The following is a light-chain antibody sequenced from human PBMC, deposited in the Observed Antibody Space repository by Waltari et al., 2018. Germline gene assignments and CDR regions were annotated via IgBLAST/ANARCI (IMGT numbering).Light chain of an antibody. CDR2: GEN. Sequence: SSELTQDPAVSVALGQTIRITCQRDSLRSGDASWYQQKPGQAPVLVIFGENNRPSGIPDRFSGSISGRTTSLTITGAQAEDEADYYCNSRDSRGQAVVFGGGTRVTVL. J-gene: IGLJ2*01. CDR1: SLRSGD. V-gene: IGLV3-19*01. CDR3: NSRDSRGQAVV.